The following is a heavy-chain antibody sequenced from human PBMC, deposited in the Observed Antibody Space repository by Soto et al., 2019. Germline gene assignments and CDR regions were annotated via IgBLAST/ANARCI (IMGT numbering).Heavy chain of an antibody. CDR2: ISGYNGNT. Sequence: QVQLVQSGTEVKKPGASVKVSCKASGYSFTGYGISWVRQAPGQGLEWMGWISGYNGNTNYAQKLQGRVTMTTXXXTSXXXXXXXXXXXXXXXVYYCAREYSTSYDYWGQGTLVTVSS. V-gene: IGHV1-18*01. J-gene: IGHJ4*02. CDR1: GYSFTGYG. CDR3: AREYSTSYDY. D-gene: IGHD6-6*01.